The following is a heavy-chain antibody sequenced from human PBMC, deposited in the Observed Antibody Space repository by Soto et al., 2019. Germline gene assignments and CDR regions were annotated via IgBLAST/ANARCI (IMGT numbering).Heavy chain of an antibody. CDR1: GGSASNFY. CDR3: ARSLEPSWFDP. V-gene: IGHV4-59*02. CDR2: MYYTGSA. Sequence: PSETLSLTCTVSGGSASNFYWSWIRQPPGKGLEWIGYMYYTGSANYNPSFRSRVTMSVDTSKNQASLKLTSVTAADTAVYYCARSLEPSWFDPWGQGTLVIVSS. J-gene: IGHJ5*02.